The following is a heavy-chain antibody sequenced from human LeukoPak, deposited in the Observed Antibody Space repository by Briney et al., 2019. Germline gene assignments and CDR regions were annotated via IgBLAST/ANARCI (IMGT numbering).Heavy chain of an antibody. CDR3: ARGPITMVRGFVDY. CDR1: GYTFTGYY. J-gene: IGHJ4*02. CDR2: INPNSGGT. V-gene: IGHV1-2*02. D-gene: IGHD3-10*01. Sequence: GASVKVSCKASGYTFTGYYMHWVRQAPGQGLEWMGWINPNSGGTNYAQKFQGRVTMIRDTSISTAYMELSRLRSDDTAVYYCARGPITMVRGFVDYWGQGTLVTVSS.